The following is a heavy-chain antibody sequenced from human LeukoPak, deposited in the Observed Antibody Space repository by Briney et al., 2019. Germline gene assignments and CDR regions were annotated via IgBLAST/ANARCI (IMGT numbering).Heavy chain of an antibody. CDR2: IYSAGST. D-gene: IGHD2-21*02. CDR3: ARGRRDCSGDCYVAFDI. Sequence: GSLRLSCAASGFTLRSNHMSWVRQAPGKGLGGVSVIYSAGSTYYADSVKGRFTISRDNPKNTLFLQMNSLRVEDTAVYYCARGRRDCSGDCYVAFDIWGQGTMVTVSS. J-gene: IGHJ3*02. CDR1: GFTLRSNH. V-gene: IGHV3-53*01.